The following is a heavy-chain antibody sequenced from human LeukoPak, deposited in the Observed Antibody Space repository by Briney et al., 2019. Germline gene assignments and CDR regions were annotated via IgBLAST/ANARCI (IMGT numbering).Heavy chain of an antibody. Sequence: PSETLSLTCAVSGGSISSSNWWGWVRQPPGKGLEWIGEIYHSGSTNYNPSLKSRVTISVDKSKNQFSLKLSSVTAADTAVYYCARVVAAGTDWFDPWGQGTLVTVSS. J-gene: IGHJ5*02. CDR2: IYHSGST. CDR1: GGSISSSNW. D-gene: IGHD6-13*01. CDR3: ARVVAAGTDWFDP. V-gene: IGHV4-4*02.